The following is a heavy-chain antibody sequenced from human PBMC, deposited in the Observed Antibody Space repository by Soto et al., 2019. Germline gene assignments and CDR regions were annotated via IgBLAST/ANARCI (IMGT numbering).Heavy chain of an antibody. CDR1: GFTFSSYW. V-gene: IGHV3-7*01. CDR2: IKQDGSEK. J-gene: IGHJ3*02. D-gene: IGHD3-9*01. CDR3: ARDQAALRYFDWRLFWGAFDI. Sequence: GESLKISCAASGFTFSSYWMSWVRQAPGKGLEWVANIKQDGSEKYYVDSVKGRFTISRDNAKNSLYLQMNSLRAEDTAVYYCARDQAALRYFDWRLFWGAFDIWGQGTMVTVSS.